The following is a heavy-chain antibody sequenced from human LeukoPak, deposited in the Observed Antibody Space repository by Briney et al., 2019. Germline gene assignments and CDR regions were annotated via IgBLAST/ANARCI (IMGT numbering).Heavy chain of an antibody. CDR3: ARDQRHCSASSCLIFGILDF. J-gene: IGHJ4*02. Sequence: GGSLRLSFAASGFTFSSYTMHWVRQAPGKGLEYVSGISNTGSSTYYAKSVKGRFTISRDNSRSTLYLQMGSLRPDDVAAYYCARDQRHCSASSCLIFGILDFWGQGTLVTVSS. CDR2: ISNTGSST. CDR1: GFTFSSYT. V-gene: IGHV3-64*01. D-gene: IGHD2-15*01.